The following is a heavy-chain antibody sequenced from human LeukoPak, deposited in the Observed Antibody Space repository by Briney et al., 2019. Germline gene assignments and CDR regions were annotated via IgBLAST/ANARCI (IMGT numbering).Heavy chain of an antibody. D-gene: IGHD1-26*01. CDR1: GGSISSYY. Sequence: SETLSLTCTVSGGSISSYYWSWIRQPPGKGLEWIGYIYYSGSTNYNPSLKSRVTISVDTSKNQFPLKLSSVTAADTAVYYCARVPYSGSTPGYFDLWGRGTLVTVSS. CDR3: ARVPYSGSTPGYFDL. CDR2: IYYSGST. J-gene: IGHJ2*01. V-gene: IGHV4-59*01.